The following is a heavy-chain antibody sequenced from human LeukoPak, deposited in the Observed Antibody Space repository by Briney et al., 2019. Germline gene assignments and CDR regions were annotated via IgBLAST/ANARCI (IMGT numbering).Heavy chain of an antibody. CDR1: GFTFSSYG. J-gene: IGHJ4*02. V-gene: IGHV3-30*02. CDR3: AKVGTDSSGYSCDY. CDR2: IRYDGSNK. Sequence: GGSLRLSCAASGFTFSSYGMQWVRQAPGKGLESVAFIRYDGSNKFYADSVKGRFNISRDNSKNTLYLQMNSLRAEDTAVYYCAKVGTDSSGYSCDYWGQGTLVTVSS. D-gene: IGHD3-22*01.